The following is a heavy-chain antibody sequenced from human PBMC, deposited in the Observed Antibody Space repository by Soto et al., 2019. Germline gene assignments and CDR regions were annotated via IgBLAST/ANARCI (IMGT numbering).Heavy chain of an antibody. J-gene: IGHJ4*02. V-gene: IGHV1-3*01. CDR3: ARGRLLWFGELDNRNPHFDY. D-gene: IGHD3-10*01. CDR1: GYTFTSYA. Sequence: ASVKVSCKASGYTFTSYAMHWVRQAPGQRLEWMGWINAGNGNTKYSQKFQGRVTITRDTSASTAYMELSSLRSEDTAVYYCARGRLLWFGELDNRNPHFDYWGQGTLVTVSS. CDR2: INAGNGNT.